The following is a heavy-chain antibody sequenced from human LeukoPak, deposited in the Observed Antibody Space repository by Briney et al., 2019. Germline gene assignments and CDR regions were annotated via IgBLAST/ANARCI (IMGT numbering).Heavy chain of an antibody. CDR3: ARKWELLNYYYGMDV. J-gene: IGHJ6*02. D-gene: IGHD1-26*01. Sequence: GGSLRLSCAASGFTFSGYSMNWVRQAPGKGLEWVSSISSSSSYIYYADSVKGRFTISRDNAKNSLYLQMNSLRAEDTAVYYCARKWELLNYYYGMDVWGQGTTVTVSS. CDR2: ISSSSSYI. V-gene: IGHV3-21*01. CDR1: GFTFSGYS.